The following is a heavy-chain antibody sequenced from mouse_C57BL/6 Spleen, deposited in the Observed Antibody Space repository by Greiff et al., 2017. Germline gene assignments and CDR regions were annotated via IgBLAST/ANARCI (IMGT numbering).Heavy chain of an antibody. Sequence: QVQLQQSGAELAKPGASVKLSCKASGYTFTSYWMHWVKQRPGQGLEWIGYINPSSGYTKYNQKFKDKATLTADKASSTAYMQLSSLTDEYAAVYYCAEGTGVDYWGQGTTLTVSS. CDR1: GYTFTSYW. CDR3: AEGTGVDY. D-gene: IGHD4-1*01. J-gene: IGHJ2*01. CDR2: INPSSGYT. V-gene: IGHV1-7*01.